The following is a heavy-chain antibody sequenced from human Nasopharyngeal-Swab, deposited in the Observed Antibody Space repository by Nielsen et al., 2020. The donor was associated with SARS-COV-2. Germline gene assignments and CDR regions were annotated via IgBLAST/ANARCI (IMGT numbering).Heavy chain of an antibody. CDR2: INSDGSST. V-gene: IGHV3-74*01. Sequence: GSLRLSCAASGFTFSSYWMHWVRQAPGKGLVWVSRINSDGSSTSYADSVKGRFTISRDNAKNTLYLQMNSLRAEDTAVYYCARAGRYQLQTHPFDYWGQGTLVTVSS. CDR3: ARAGRYQLQTHPFDY. CDR1: GFTFSSYW. D-gene: IGHD2-2*01. J-gene: IGHJ4*02.